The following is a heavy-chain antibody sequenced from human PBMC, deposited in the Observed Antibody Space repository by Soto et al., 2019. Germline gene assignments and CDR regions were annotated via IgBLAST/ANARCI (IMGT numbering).Heavy chain of an antibody. J-gene: IGHJ4*02. V-gene: IGHV3-23*01. CDR1: GFTFRNHA. Sequence: GGSLRLSCVAPGFTFRNHAMTWVRQAPGKGLEWVSGISGSGTMKYYADSVRGHFTISRENAKNTLHLQMDNLRVEDTAVYYCAKEAEENEQVPIPGDNWGQGTLVTVS. CDR3: AKEAEENEQVPIPGDN. CDR2: ISGSGTMK. D-gene: IGHD2-2*02.